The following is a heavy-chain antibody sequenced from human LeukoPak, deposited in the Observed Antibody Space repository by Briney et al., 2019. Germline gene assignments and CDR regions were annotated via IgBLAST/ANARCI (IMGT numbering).Heavy chain of an antibody. CDR1: GFTFSSSA. Sequence: GGSLRLSCAASGFTFSSSAMNWVRQAPGNGLEWVSGISGSGSSTNYADSVKGRFTISRDNSKNTLYLQMNSLRAEDTAVYYCAKPEPNCSGGNCYQAPFDSWGQGTLVTVSS. CDR3: AKPEPNCSGGNCYQAPFDS. V-gene: IGHV3-23*01. D-gene: IGHD2-15*01. CDR2: ISGSGSST. J-gene: IGHJ4*02.